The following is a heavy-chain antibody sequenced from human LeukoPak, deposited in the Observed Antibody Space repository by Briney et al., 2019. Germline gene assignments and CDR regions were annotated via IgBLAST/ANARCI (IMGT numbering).Heavy chain of an antibody. V-gene: IGHV3-66*01. D-gene: IGHD3-3*01. Sequence: PGGSLSLSCAASGFTVSGNYMSWVRQAPGKGLEWVSIIYSGDSTYYADSVKGRFTISRDNSKNTLYLQMNSLRAEDTAVYYCARVFWEKDGFIGAFDIWGQGTMVTVSS. CDR1: GFTVSGNY. CDR2: IYSGDST. CDR3: ARVFWEKDGFIGAFDI. J-gene: IGHJ3*02.